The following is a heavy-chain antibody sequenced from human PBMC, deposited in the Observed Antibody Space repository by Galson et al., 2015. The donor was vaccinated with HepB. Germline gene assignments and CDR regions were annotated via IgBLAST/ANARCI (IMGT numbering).Heavy chain of an antibody. J-gene: IGHJ2*01. D-gene: IGHD2-21*02. V-gene: IGHV6-1*01. Sequence: CAISGDSVSSNSAAWNWIRQSPSRGLEWLGRTYYRSKWYNDYAVSVKSRITINPDTSKNQFSLQLNSVTPEDTAVYYCARGESYCGGDCYQGGYFDLWGRGTLVTVSS. CDR3: ARGESYCGGDCYQGGYFDL. CDR1: GDSVSSNSAA. CDR2: TYYRSKWYN.